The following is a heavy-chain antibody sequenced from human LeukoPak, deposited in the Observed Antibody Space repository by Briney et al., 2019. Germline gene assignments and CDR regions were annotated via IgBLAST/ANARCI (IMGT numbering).Heavy chain of an antibody. CDR1: GASISSHY. Sequence: SETLSLTCTVTGASISSHYWCWIRQTPGTGLGWIGDIYDRGSTTYNPSLKSRVSISVDTSRNQFSLNLRSVTAADTAVYCAKIEVGRFDPWGQGTLVTVSS. D-gene: IGHD1-26*01. J-gene: IGHJ5*02. V-gene: IGHV4-59*11. CDR2: IYDRGST. CDR3: KIEVGRFDP.